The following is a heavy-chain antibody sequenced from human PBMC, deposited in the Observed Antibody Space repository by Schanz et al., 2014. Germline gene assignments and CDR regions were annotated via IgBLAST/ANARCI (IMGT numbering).Heavy chain of an antibody. V-gene: IGHV3-33*01. Sequence: QAQLMESGGGVVQPGTSLILSCSVSGFSLNTYGIHWFRQPAGKGLEWVAVIWNNGVTKYYADSVRARFTISRDRFQNTLYLRMSSLRAEDTAVYYCARPRFDYGEVDYWGQGTLXTVSS. J-gene: IGHJ4*02. CDR3: ARPRFDYGEVDY. D-gene: IGHD4-17*01. CDR1: GFSLNTYG. CDR2: IWNNGVTK.